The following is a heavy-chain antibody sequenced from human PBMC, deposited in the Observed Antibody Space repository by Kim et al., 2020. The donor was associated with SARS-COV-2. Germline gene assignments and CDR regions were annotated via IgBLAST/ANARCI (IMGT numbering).Heavy chain of an antibody. V-gene: IGHV3-23*01. CDR2: INSRGYST. CDR3: ARRRSGNYYDY. CDR1: GFTFSSYA. Sequence: GGSLRLSCAASGFTFSSYAMTWVRQAPGKGLEWVPGINSRGYSTYSADSVKGRFTISRDTSKNTLYLQKNSLRAEDTAVYYCARRRSGNYYDYWGQGTLVAVSS. J-gene: IGHJ4*02. D-gene: IGHD1-26*01.